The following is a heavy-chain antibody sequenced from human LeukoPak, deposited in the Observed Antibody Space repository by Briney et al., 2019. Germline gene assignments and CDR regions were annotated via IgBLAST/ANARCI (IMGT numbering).Heavy chain of an antibody. CDR1: GFTFSSYS. Sequence: GGSLRLSCAASGFTFSSYSMSWVRQAPGKGLEWVSSISSSSSYIYYADSVKGRFTISRDNAKNSLYLQMNSLRAEDTAVYYCARALGSTVTSTALDYWGQGTLVTVSS. CDR3: ARALGSTVTSTALDY. J-gene: IGHJ4*02. V-gene: IGHV3-21*01. CDR2: ISSSSSYI. D-gene: IGHD4-17*01.